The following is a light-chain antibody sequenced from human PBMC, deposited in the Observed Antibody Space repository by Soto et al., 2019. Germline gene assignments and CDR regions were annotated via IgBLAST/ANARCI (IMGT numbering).Light chain of an antibody. V-gene: IGKV1-39*01. CDR1: QSIRSY. CDR2: AAS. J-gene: IGKJ4*01. CDR3: QQSYRTPLT. Sequence: DIQMTQSPSSLSAALGDRVTITCRASQSIRSYLNWYQQKPGKAPKLLIYAASSLQSGVPSRFSGSGSGTDFPRTISSLQHEDFATYHCQQSYRTPLTFGGGTKVEIK.